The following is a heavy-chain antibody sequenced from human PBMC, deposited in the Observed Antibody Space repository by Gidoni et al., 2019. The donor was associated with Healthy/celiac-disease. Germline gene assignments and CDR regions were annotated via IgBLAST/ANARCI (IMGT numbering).Heavy chain of an antibody. CDR1: GGPISSGSYY. J-gene: IGHJ4*02. CDR2: IYTSGST. V-gene: IGHV4-61*02. CDR3: ARDGDSSGLQFDY. D-gene: IGHD6-19*01. Sequence: QVQLQESGPGLVKPSQTLSLTCTVPGGPISSGSYYWSWIRQPAGKGLEWIGRIYTSGSTNYNPSLKSRVTISVDTSKNQFSLKLSSVTAADTAVYYCARDGDSSGLQFDYWGQGTLVTVSS.